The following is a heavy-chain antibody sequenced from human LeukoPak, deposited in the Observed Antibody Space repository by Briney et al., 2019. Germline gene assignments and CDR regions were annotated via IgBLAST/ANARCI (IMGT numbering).Heavy chain of an antibody. CDR1: GGSISSSSYY. J-gene: IGHJ4*02. CDR3: AGVMVRGVIISLVFDY. V-gene: IGHV4-39*07. Sequence: SETLSLTCTVSGGSISSSSYYWGWIHQPPGKGLEWIGSIYYSGSTYYNPSLKSRVTISVDTSKNQFSLELSSVTAADTAVYYCAGVMVRGVIISLVFDYWGQGTLVTVSS. CDR2: IYYSGST. D-gene: IGHD3-10*01.